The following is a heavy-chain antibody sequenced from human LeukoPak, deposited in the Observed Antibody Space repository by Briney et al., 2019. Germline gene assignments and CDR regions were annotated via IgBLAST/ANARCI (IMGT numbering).Heavy chain of an antibody. CDR3: ARIVTVTAVIYSNFYYYMDV. Sequence: SETLSLTCAVYNGSLSGYYWSWIRQPPGKGLECIGEIKYSGSTYYNPSLKSRVTISVDTSKNQFSLELSSVTAADTAVYYCARIVTVTAVIYSNFYYYMDVWGKGTTVTVSS. D-gene: IGHD4-17*01. CDR2: IKYSGST. V-gene: IGHV4-34*01. J-gene: IGHJ6*03. CDR1: NGSLSGYY.